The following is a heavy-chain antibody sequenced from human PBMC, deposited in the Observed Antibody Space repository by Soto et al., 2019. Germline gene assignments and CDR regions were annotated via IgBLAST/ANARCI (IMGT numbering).Heavy chain of an antibody. CDR1: GDTFTNYY. Sequence: QVQLMQSGAEVKKPGASVKVSCKASGDTFTNYYIHWVRQAPGQGLEWMGTVNPSGGHTTYAQHFLGRVTMTRDTSTSTLYTELTSLTSDDTAVYYCARGGNVVVVTAALDYWGQGTLVTVSS. V-gene: IGHV1-46*01. J-gene: IGHJ4*02. CDR2: VNPSGGHT. D-gene: IGHD2-21*02. CDR3: ARGGNVVVVTAALDY.